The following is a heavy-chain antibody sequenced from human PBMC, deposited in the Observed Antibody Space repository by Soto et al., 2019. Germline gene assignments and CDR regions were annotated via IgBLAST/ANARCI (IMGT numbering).Heavy chain of an antibody. Sequence: ASVKVSCKASGGTFSSYAISWVRQAPGQGLEWMGGIIPIFGTANYAQKFQGRVTITADKSTSTAYMELSSLRSEDTAVYYCASKKAYYGSGIHPYYYYGMDVWGQGTTVTV. CDR3: ASKKAYYGSGIHPYYYYGMDV. D-gene: IGHD3-10*01. V-gene: IGHV1-69*06. J-gene: IGHJ6*02. CDR2: IIPIFGTA. CDR1: GGTFSSYA.